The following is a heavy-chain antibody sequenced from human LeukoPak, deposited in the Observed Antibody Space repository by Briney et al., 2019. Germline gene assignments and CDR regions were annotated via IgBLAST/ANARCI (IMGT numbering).Heavy chain of an antibody. D-gene: IGHD1-14*01. Sequence: GGSLRLSCQASGFTFNNYAMSWVRQAPGMRLEWVSAISTSGDSTYYRDSVKGRFTISRDNSKNTLFLQMNSLAAEDTAIYFCAKRRQSGIGSLYYFDSWGQETLVTVSS. CDR1: GFTFNNYA. CDR2: ISTSGDST. J-gene: IGHJ4*02. V-gene: IGHV3-23*01. CDR3: AKRRQSGIGSLYYFDS.